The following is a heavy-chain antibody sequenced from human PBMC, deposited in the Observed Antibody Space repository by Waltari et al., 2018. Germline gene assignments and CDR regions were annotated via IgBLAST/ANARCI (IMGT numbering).Heavy chain of an antibody. V-gene: IGHV3-21*01. J-gene: IGHJ4*02. D-gene: IGHD7-27*01. CDR2: ISSTGSYT. CDR3: ARGGWGFYLDD. CDR1: GFTISRYS. Sequence: EVQLVESGGGLVKPGGSLRLSCAASGFTISRYSMNWVRQAPGKGLEWVSSISSTGSYTHYADSVKGRFSISRDNAKNSLYLQMNSLRAEDTAVYYCARGGWGFYLDDWGQGTLVT.